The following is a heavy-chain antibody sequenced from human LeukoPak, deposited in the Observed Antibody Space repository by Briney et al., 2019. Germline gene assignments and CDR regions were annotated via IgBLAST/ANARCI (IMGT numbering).Heavy chain of an antibody. D-gene: IGHD3-9*01. J-gene: IGHJ5*02. V-gene: IGHV4-34*01. CDR1: GGSFSGYY. CDR3: ARDELGYDILTGYYNNWFDP. CDR2: INHSGST. Sequence: SETQSLTCAVYGGSFSGYYWSWIRQPPGKGLEWIGEINHSGSTNYNPSLKSRVTISVDTSKNQFSLKLSSVTAADTAVYYCARDELGYDILTGYYNNWFDPWGQGTLVTVSS.